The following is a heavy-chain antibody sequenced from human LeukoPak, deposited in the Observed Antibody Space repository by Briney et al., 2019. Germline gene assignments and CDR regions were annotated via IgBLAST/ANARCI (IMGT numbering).Heavy chain of an antibody. D-gene: IGHD5-18*01. CDR1: GFTFNTYA. Sequence: GGSLKLSCAASGFTFNTYAMSWVRQAPGKGLEWVSSMSGSGSSTYYADSVKGRFTISRDNSKNTLYLRMNSLRAEDTALYYCASARGYSNEYKGGQGTLVTVSS. CDR3: ASARGYSNEYK. CDR2: MSGSGSST. J-gene: IGHJ4*02. V-gene: IGHV3-23*01.